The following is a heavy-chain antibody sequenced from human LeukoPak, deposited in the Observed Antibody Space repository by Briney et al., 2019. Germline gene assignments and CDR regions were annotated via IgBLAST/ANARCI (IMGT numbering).Heavy chain of an antibody. J-gene: IGHJ4*02. CDR3: AKEPYSGSQLLDY. D-gene: IGHD1-26*01. Sequence: PGGSLRLSCAASGFTFSSYSMNWVRQAPGKGLEWVSAISTSGGSTYYADSVKGRFTISRDNSKNTLYLQMNSLRAEDTAVYYCAKEPYSGSQLLDYWGQGTLVTVSS. CDR2: ISTSGGST. CDR1: GFTFSSYS. V-gene: IGHV3-23*01.